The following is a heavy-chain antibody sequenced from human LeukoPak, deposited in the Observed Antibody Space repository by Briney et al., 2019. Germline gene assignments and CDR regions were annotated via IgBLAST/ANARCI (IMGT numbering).Heavy chain of an antibody. J-gene: IGHJ5*02. CDR2: IYYSGST. Sequence: PSQTLSLTCAVSGGSISSGGYSWSWIRQPPGKGLEWIGYIYYSGSTNYNPSLKSRVTISVDTSKNQFSLKLSSVTAADTAVYYCARHRAYYYGSGSYYLGENWFDPWGQGTLVTVSS. CDR3: ARHRAYYYGSGSYYLGENWFDP. CDR1: GGSISSGGYS. D-gene: IGHD3-10*01. V-gene: IGHV4-30-4*07.